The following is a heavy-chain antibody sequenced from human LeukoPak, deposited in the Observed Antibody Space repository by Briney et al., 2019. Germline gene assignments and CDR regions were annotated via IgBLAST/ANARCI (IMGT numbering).Heavy chain of an antibody. D-gene: IGHD6-6*01. CDR1: GFTFSSYE. V-gene: IGHV3-48*03. Sequence: GGSLRLSCAASGFTFSSYEMNWVRQAPGKGLEWVSYISSGSSSIFHADSVKGRFTISRDNAKNSLYLQMNSLRVEDTAVYYCARGGIAARFAYWGQGTLVTVSS. CDR2: ISSGSSSI. CDR3: ARGGIAARFAY. J-gene: IGHJ4*02.